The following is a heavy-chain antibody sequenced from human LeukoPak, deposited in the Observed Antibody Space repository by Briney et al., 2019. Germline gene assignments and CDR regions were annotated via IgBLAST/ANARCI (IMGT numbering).Heavy chain of an antibody. CDR1: GFTFSDYY. CDR3: ARKVVGGPVRAFHI. Sequence: GGSLRHSSAASGFTFSDYYVNCIRQAPGKGLEWVSSISSRSSYTDYADSVKGRFTICRDNAKNSLYLQMNSLGAEDTAVYYCARKVVGGPVRAFHIWG. D-gene: IGHD2-15*01. V-gene: IGHV3-11*03. J-gene: IGHJ3*02. CDR2: ISSRSSYT.